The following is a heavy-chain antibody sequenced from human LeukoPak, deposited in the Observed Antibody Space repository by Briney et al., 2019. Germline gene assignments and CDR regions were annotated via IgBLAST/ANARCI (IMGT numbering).Heavy chain of an antibody. Sequence: GGSLRLSCAPSRFTFSSYAMSWVPHAPGKGVEWVSAISGRGGSTYCADSVKGRFTISRDNYKNTLYLQMNSLRAEDTAVYYCAKEAVIAVALDYWGQGTLVTVSS. J-gene: IGHJ4*02. CDR3: AKEAVIAVALDY. CDR1: RFTFSSYA. V-gene: IGHV3-23*01. D-gene: IGHD6-19*01. CDR2: ISGRGGST.